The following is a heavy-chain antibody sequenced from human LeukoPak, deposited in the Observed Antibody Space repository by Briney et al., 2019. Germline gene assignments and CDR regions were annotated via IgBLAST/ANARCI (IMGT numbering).Heavy chain of an antibody. D-gene: IGHD1-1*01. V-gene: IGHV4-61*01. Sequence: ASETLSLTCTVSGGSVSSGSYYWSWIRQPPGKGLEWIGYIYYSGSTNYNPSLKSRVTISVDTSKNQFSLKLSSVTAADTAVYYCARSLDPWFDPWGQGTLVTVFS. CDR2: IYYSGST. CDR1: GGSVSSGSYY. CDR3: ARSLDPWFDP. J-gene: IGHJ5*02.